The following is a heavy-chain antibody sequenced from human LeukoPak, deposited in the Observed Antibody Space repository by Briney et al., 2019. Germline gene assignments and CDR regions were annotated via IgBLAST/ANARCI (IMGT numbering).Heavy chain of an antibody. CDR3: ASGYSSSWGTGRNWFDP. D-gene: IGHD6-13*01. Sequence: GASVKVSCKASGYTFIGYYMHWVRQAPGQGLEWMGWINPNSGGTNYAQKFQGRVTMTRDTSISTAYMELSRLRSDDTAVYYCASGYSSSWGTGRNWFDPWGQGTLVTVSS. CDR1: GYTFIGYY. CDR2: INPNSGGT. V-gene: IGHV1-2*02. J-gene: IGHJ5*02.